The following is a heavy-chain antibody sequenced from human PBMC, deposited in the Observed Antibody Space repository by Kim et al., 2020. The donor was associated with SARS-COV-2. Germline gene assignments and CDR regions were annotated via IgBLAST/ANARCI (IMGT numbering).Heavy chain of an antibody. Sequence: GGSLRLSCAASGFTFSSYSMNWVRQAPGKGLEWVSSISSSSSSYIYYADSVKGRFTISRDNAKNSLYLQMNSLRAEDTAVYYCARGLAYYDFWSGDHPYYFDYWGQGTLVTVSS. CDR3: ARGLAYYDFWSGDHPYYFDY. J-gene: IGHJ4*02. CDR1: GFTFSSYS. CDR2: ISSSSSSYI. V-gene: IGHV3-21*01. D-gene: IGHD3-3*01.